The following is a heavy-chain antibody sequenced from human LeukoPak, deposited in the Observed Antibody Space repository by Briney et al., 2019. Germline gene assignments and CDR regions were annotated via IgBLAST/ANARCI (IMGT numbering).Heavy chain of an antibody. D-gene: IGHD5-18*01. CDR3: AKRANGYSYGPNWFDP. CDR2: ISGSGGST. V-gene: IGHV3-23*01. J-gene: IGHJ5*02. Sequence: GGSLRLSCAASGFTFSSYAMSWDRQAPGKGLEWVSAISGSGGSTYYADSVKGRFTISRDNSKNTLYLQMNSLRAEDTAVYYCAKRANGYSYGPNWFDPWGQGTLVTVSS. CDR1: GFTFSSYA.